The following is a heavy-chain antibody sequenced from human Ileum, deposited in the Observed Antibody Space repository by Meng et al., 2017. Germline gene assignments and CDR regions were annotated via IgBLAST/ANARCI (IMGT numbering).Heavy chain of an antibody. CDR2: MYSGGST. J-gene: IGHJ6*02. CDR3: ALGADYYYFGMNV. CDR1: GFSVRNNF. D-gene: IGHD3-3*02. V-gene: IGHV3-66*02. Sequence: VQWVASGGGLVQPGGSLRRSCAASGFSVRNNFMSWVRQAPGKGLEWVSLMYSGGSTFYSDSVRGRFTISRDESKNTVFLQMNSLRSEDAAVYYCALGADYYYFGMNVWGQGTTVTVSS.